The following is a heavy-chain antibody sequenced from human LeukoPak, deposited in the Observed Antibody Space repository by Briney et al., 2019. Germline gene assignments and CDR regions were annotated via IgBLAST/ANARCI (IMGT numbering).Heavy chain of an antibody. CDR3: TRDPGYDILTGYYRPFDY. CDR2: IRSKAYGGTT. J-gene: IGHJ4*02. D-gene: IGHD3-9*01. V-gene: IGHV3-49*04. Sequence: PGGSLRLSCTASGFTFGDYAMSWVRQAPGKGLEWVGFIRSKAYGGTTEYAAPVKGRFTISRDDSKSIAYLQMNSLKTEDTAVYYCTRDPGYDILTGYYRPFDYWGQGTLVTVSS. CDR1: GFTFGDYA.